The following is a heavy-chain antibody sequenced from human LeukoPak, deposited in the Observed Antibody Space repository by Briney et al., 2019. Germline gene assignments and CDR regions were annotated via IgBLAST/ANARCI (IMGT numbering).Heavy chain of an antibody. D-gene: IGHD2-21*01. V-gene: IGHV3-7*01. CDR2: IKEDGSEK. CDR1: GFTFTSYW. Sequence: GGSLRLSCAASGFTFTSYWMYWVRQAPGKGLEWVADIKEDGSEKYYVDSVKGRFTISRDNAKNSLYLQMNSLRAEDTAVYYCARSSYYCSDYWGQGTLVTVSS. CDR3: ARSSYYCSDY. J-gene: IGHJ4*02.